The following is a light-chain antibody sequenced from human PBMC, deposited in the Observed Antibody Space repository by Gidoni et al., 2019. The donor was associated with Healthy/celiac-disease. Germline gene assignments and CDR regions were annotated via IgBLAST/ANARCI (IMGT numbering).Light chain of an antibody. Sequence: EIVLTQSPGTLSLSPGERATISCRASQSVSSSYLAWYQQKPGQAPRLLIYGASSRATGIPERFSGSGSGTDFTLTISRLEPEDFAVYYCQQYDSSPWTFGQGTKVEIK. J-gene: IGKJ1*01. CDR1: QSVSSSY. CDR2: GAS. V-gene: IGKV3-20*01. CDR3: QQYDSSPWT.